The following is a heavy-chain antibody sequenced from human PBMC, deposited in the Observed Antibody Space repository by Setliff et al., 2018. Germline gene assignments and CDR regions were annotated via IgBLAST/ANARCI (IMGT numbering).Heavy chain of an antibody. CDR2: IKEDGSQR. CDR1: GFDFKTHW. CDR3: ARNNWNYADY. D-gene: IGHD1-1*01. V-gene: IGHV3-7*01. J-gene: IGHJ4*02. Sequence: GGSLRLSCAASGFDFKTHWMDWARQAPGKGLEWVANIKEDGSQRNYVDAVRGRFTVSRDNARNLLYLQMSSLRDDDTAIYYCARNNWNYADYWGQGTLVTVSS.